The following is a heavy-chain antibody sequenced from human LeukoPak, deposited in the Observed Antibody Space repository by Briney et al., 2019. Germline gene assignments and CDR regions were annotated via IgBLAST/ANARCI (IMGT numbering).Heavy chain of an antibody. CDR2: ISGRGGST. J-gene: IGHJ6*03. V-gene: IGHV3-23*01. Sequence: GGSLRLSCAASGFTFSSYAMSWVRQAPGKGLEGVSAISGRGGSTYYADSVKGRFTISRDNSKNTLYLQMNSLRAEDTAVYYFAKTEIHWEHTTFYYYYMDVWGKGTTVTVSS. CDR1: GFTFSSYA. CDR3: AKTEIHWEHTTFYYYYMDV. D-gene: IGHD1-26*01.